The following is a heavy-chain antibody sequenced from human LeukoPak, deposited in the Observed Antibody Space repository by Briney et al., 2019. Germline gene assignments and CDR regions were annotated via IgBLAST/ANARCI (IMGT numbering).Heavy chain of an antibody. CDR2: ISGSGGST. J-gene: IGHJ4*02. D-gene: IGHD3-10*01. V-gene: IGHV3-23*01. CDR1: GFTFSSYA. CDR3: AKDFPVGGSGSSLFDY. Sequence: GGSLRLSCTASGFTFSSYAMSWVRQAPGKGLEWVSAISGSGGSTYYADSVEGRFTISRDNSKNTLYLQMNSLRAEDTAVYYCAKDFPVGGSGSSLFDYWGQGTLVTVSS.